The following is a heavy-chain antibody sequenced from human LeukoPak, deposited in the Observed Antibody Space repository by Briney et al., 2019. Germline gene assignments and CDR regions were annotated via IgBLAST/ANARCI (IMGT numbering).Heavy chain of an antibody. J-gene: IGHJ4*02. Sequence: GGPLRLSCAASGFTFSSYWMHWVRQAPGRGLVWVSRISTDGSITTYADSVKGRFTISRDNAENTLYLQMNSLRAEDTAVYYCTVAVPGTFDYWGQGTLVTVSS. CDR2: ISTDGSIT. D-gene: IGHD6-13*01. V-gene: IGHV3-74*01. CDR1: GFTFSSYW. CDR3: TVAVPGTFDY.